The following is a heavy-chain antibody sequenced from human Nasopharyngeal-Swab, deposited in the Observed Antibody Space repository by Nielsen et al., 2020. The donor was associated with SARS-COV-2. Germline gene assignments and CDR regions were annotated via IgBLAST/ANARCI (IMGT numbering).Heavy chain of an antibody. Sequence: GGSLRLSCAASGFTFDDYAMHWVRQAPGKGLEWVSGISWNSGSIGYADSVKGRFTISRDNAKNSLYLQMNSLRAEDTALYYCAKGFNVDTAMVTYYYGMDVWGQGTTVTVSS. D-gene: IGHD5-18*01. CDR1: GFTFDDYA. CDR2: ISWNSGSI. V-gene: IGHV3-9*01. CDR3: AKGFNVDTAMVTYYYGMDV. J-gene: IGHJ6*02.